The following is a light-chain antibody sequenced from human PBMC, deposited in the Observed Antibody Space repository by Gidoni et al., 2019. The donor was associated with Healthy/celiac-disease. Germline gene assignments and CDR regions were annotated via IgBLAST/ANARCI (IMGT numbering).Light chain of an antibody. CDR1: SSNIGSNT. CDR2: SNN. V-gene: IGLV1-44*01. Sequence: SVLTQPPSASGTPGQRVTISCSGSSSNIGSNTVNWYQQLPGTAPKLLIYSNNQRPSGVPDRFSGSKSGTSASLAISGLQSEDEADYYYAAWDDSLNGDVVFGGGTKLTVL. J-gene: IGLJ2*01. CDR3: AAWDDSLNGDVV.